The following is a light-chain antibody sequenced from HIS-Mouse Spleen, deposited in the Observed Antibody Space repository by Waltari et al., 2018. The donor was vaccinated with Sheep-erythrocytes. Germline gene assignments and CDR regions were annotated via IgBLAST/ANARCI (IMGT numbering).Light chain of an antibody. Sequence: DIQMTQSPSSLSASVGDRVTITCRASQSISSYLNWYQQKPGKAPKLLIYAASSLQSGVPSRFSGSGSGTDFTLTISSLQPEDFATYYCQQYGSSSYMYTFGQGTKLEIK. CDR1: QSISSY. J-gene: IGKJ2*01. V-gene: IGKV1-39*01. CDR2: AAS. CDR3: QQYGSSSYMYT.